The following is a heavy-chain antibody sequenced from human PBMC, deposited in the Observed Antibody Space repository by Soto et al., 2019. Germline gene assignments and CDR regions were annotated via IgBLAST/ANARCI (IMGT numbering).Heavy chain of an antibody. CDR3: ARDLLEAAAGNNWFDP. Sequence: ETLSLTCTVSGGCMSGYYWCWIRQPDGKGLELIGRIYTSGSTNYNPSLKSRVTMSVDTSKNQLSLNLRSVTAADTALYYCARDLLEAAAGNNWFDPWGQGTLVTVPS. J-gene: IGHJ5*02. D-gene: IGHD6-13*01. CDR2: IYTSGST. V-gene: IGHV4-4*07. CDR1: GGCMSGYY.